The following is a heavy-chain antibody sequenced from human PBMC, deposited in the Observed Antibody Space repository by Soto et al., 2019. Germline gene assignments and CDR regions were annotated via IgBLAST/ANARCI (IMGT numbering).Heavy chain of an antibody. V-gene: IGHV4-59*01. CDR1: GGSISSYY. J-gene: IGHJ4*02. D-gene: IGHD1-26*01. Sequence: QVQLQESGPGLVKPSETLSLTCTVSGGSISSYYWSWIRQPPGKGLEWIGYVYYSGNTYYNPSLKSRVSISVDTSKNQFSLKLSSVTAADTAVYYCAGEGGGYYSADYWGQGTLVTVSS. CDR3: AGEGGGYYSADY. CDR2: VYYSGNT.